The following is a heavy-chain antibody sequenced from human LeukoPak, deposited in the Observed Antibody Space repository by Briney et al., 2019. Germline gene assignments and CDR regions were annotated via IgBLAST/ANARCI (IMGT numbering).Heavy chain of an antibody. CDR2: IIPILGIA. Sequence: SVKVSCKASGGTFSSYTISWVRQAPGQGLEWMGRIIPILGIANYAQKFQGRVTITADKSTSTAYMELSSLRSEDTAVYYCARGVRSFDSSSSNWFDPWGQGTLVTVSS. J-gene: IGHJ5*02. D-gene: IGHD6-6*01. V-gene: IGHV1-69*02. CDR3: ARGVRSFDSSSSNWFDP. CDR1: GGTFSSYT.